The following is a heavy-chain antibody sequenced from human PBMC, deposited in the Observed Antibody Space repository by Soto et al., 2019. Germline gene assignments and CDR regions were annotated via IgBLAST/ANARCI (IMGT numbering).Heavy chain of an antibody. V-gene: IGHV3-48*03. CDR3: ARDYGDDFWSGNMDV. CDR2: ISNSGGTI. CDR1: GFTFSSYE. D-gene: IGHD3-3*01. Sequence: GSLRLSCAASGFTFSSYEMNWVRQAPGKGLEWVSYISNSGGTIYYADSVKGRFTISRDNAKNSLYLQMNSLRAEDTAVYYCARDYGDDFWSGNMDVWGQGTTVTVSS. J-gene: IGHJ6*02.